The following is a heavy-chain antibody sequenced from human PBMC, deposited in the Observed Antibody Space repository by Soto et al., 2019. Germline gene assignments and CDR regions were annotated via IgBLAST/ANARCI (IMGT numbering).Heavy chain of an antibody. CDR3: PSRGVTTQY. D-gene: IGHD3-10*01. V-gene: IGHV4-39*01. Sequence: PSETLSLTRTFSGGSISSSSYNGGWIHQPPGKWLEWIGSLYHSVSTYYNPSLKSRVTISVATSKSQFCLKRSSVTAADTAVYYCPSRGVTTQYWGQGNLVTVS. CDR1: GGSISSSSYN. J-gene: IGHJ4*02. CDR2: LYHSVST.